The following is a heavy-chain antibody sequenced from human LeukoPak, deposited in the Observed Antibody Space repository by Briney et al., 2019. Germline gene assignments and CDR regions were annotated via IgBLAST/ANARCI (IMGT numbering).Heavy chain of an antibody. CDR1: GFSFSSYT. Sequence: GGSLRLSCVASGFSFSSYTMSWVRQAPGKGLEWVAKMKEDGSDIHYVDSVKGRFTICRDNAKNSLCLQMSSLRVEDTAVYYCARWGARYLDSWGQGILVTVSS. V-gene: IGHV3-7*01. CDR3: ARWGARYLDS. D-gene: IGHD3-9*01. CDR2: MKEDGSDI. J-gene: IGHJ4*02.